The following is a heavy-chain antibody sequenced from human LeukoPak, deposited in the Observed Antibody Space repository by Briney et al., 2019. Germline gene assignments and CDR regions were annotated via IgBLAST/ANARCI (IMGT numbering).Heavy chain of an antibody. CDR2: ILDNGGDT. V-gene: IGHV3-23*01. CDR3: AREGYDILTGYRLFGMDV. D-gene: IGHD3-9*01. Sequence: HPGGSLRLSCAASGFTFSNYVMTWARQAPGKGLQWVSGILDNGGDTFYADSVQGRFTISRDNSKNTLYLQMNSLRAADTAVYYCAREGYDILTGYRLFGMDVWGKGTTVTISS. J-gene: IGHJ6*04. CDR1: GFTFSNYV.